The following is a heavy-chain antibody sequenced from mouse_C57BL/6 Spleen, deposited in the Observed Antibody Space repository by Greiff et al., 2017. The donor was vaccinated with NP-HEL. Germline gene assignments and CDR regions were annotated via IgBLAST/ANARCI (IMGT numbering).Heavy chain of an antibody. CDR3: ARWGGYDGFAY. CDR1: GYAFTNYL. D-gene: IGHD2-2*01. Sequence: QVQLQQSGAELVRPGTSVKVSCKASGYAFTNYLIEWVKQRPGQGLEWIGVINPGSGGTNYNEKFKGKATLTADKSSSTAYMQLSSLTSEDAAVYFCARWGGYDGFAYWGQGTLVTVSA. V-gene: IGHV1-54*01. CDR2: INPGSGGT. J-gene: IGHJ3*01.